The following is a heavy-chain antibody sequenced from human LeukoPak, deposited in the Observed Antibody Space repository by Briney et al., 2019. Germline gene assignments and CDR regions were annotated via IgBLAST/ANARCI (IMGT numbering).Heavy chain of an antibody. CDR1: GGSFSGYY. CDR3: ARGYITGTTKGGPALDY. CDR2: INHSGST. D-gene: IGHD1-20*01. J-gene: IGHJ4*02. V-gene: IGHV4-34*01. Sequence: SETLSLTCAVYGGSFSGYYWSWIRQPPGKGLEWIGEINHSGSTNYNPSLKSRVTISVDTSKNQFSLKLSPVTAADTAVYYCARGYITGTTKGGPALDYWGQGTLVTVSS.